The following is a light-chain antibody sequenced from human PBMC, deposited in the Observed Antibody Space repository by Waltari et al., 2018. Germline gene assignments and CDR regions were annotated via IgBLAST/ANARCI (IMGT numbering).Light chain of an antibody. CDR3: MQGIEYPT. J-gene: IGKJ1*01. Sequence: DIVMTQTPFSLTVTLGEPASISCRSSESLLATEDGSTYLDWYLKKPGQSPQLLIYEVSNRASGVPDRFSCSGSDTDFTLKISRVEAEDVGIYYCMQGIEYPTFGQGTKVEIK. V-gene: IGKV2-40*01. CDR2: EVS. CDR1: ESLLATEDGSTY.